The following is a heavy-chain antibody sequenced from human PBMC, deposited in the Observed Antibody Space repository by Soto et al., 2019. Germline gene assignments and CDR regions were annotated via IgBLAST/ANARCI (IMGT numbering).Heavy chain of an antibody. Sequence: QLQLQESGPGLVKPSETLSLTCTVSGGSISSSSYYWGWIRQPPGKGLEWIGSIYYSGSTYYNPSLKSRVTISVDTSKNQYSLKLSSVTAADTAVYYCARRHSGYEQTNWFDPGGQGTLVTVAS. CDR3: ARRHSGYEQTNWFDP. J-gene: IGHJ5*02. D-gene: IGHD5-12*01. CDR2: IYYSGST. V-gene: IGHV4-39*01. CDR1: GGSISSSSYY.